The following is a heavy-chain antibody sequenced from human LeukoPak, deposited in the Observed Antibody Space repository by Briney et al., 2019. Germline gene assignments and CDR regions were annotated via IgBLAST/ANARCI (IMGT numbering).Heavy chain of an antibody. CDR1: GGSIRSSSFY. J-gene: IGHJ4*02. CDR2: IYYGGST. Sequence: SETLSLTCTVSGGSIRSSSFYWAWIRQPPGKGLEWIGSIYYGGSTFYNPSLKSRATISADTSKNQFSLKLSSVTTTDTAVYYCARRTIVATIDYWGQRTLVTVSS. CDR3: ARRTIVATIDY. V-gene: IGHV4-39*01. D-gene: IGHD5-12*01.